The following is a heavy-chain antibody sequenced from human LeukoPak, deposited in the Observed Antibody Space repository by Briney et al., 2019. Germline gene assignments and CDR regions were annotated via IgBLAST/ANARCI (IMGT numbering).Heavy chain of an antibody. J-gene: IGHJ5*02. CDR3: ARGHGGIAALSWFDP. D-gene: IGHD6-6*01. CDR1: GGSISSSSYY. Sequence: SETLSLTCTVSGGSISSSSYYWGWIRQPPGKGLEWIGSIYYSGSTYYNPSLKSRVTISVDTSKNQFSLKLSSVTAADTAVYYCARGHGGIAALSWFDPWGQGTLVTVSS. V-gene: IGHV4-39*07. CDR2: IYYSGST.